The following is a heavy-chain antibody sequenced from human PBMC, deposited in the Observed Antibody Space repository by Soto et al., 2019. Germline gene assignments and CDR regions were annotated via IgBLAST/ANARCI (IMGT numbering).Heavy chain of an antibody. D-gene: IGHD6-19*01. CDR3: ARPYSSGDNYAFDI. J-gene: IGHJ3*02. V-gene: IGHV4-59*08. CDR1: GGSISSYY. CDR2: IYYSGST. Sequence: PSETLSLTCTVSGGSISSYYWSWIRQPPGKGLEWIGYIYYSGSTNYNPSLKSRVTISVDTSKNQFSLKLSSVTAADTAVYYCARPYSSGDNYAFDIWGQGTMVTRLL.